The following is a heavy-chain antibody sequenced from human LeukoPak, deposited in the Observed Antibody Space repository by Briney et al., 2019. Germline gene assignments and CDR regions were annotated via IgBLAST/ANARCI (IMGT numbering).Heavy chain of an antibody. CDR2: INWKGGST. D-gene: IGHD1-26*01. CDR3: ARSLVVGATYPYH. V-gene: IGHV3-20*04. CDR1: GFTFDDYG. Sequence: PGGSLRLSCAASGFTFDDYGMTWVRQAPGKGLEWVSGINWKGGSTGYADSVKGRFTISRDNAKNSLYLQLNSLRAEDTAVYYCARSLVVGATYPYHWGQGTLVTVSS. J-gene: IGHJ5*02.